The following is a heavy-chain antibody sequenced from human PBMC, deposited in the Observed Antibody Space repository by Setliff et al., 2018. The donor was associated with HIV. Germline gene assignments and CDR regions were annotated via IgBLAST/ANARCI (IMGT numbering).Heavy chain of an antibody. CDR1: GGSISSYH. V-gene: IGHV4-4*07. CDR3: ASRATIFGVDYYLDV. CDR2: IYTSGST. D-gene: IGHD3-3*01. J-gene: IGHJ6*03. Sequence: PSETLSLTCSLSGGSISSYHWNWIRQPPGKGLEWIGRIYTSGSTNYNPSLKSRVTISVDTSKNQFSLKLSSVTAAGTAVYYCASRATIFGVDYYLDVWGKGTTVTSP.